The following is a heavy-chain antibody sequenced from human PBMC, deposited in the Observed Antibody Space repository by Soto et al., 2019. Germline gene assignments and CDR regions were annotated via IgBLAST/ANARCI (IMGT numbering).Heavy chain of an antibody. CDR2: IRSKANSYAT. D-gene: IGHD3-16*01. CDR1: GFTFSGSA. V-gene: IGHV3-73*02. Sequence: EVQLVESGGGLVQPGGSLKLSCAASGFTFSGSAMHWVRQASGKGLEWVGRIRSKANSYATAYAASVKGRFTISRDDSNNTAYMQMNILKTEDTAVYYCTRRLGDIGPGDYCVHGTLVTVSS. J-gene: IGHJ4*01. CDR3: TRRLGDIGPGDY.